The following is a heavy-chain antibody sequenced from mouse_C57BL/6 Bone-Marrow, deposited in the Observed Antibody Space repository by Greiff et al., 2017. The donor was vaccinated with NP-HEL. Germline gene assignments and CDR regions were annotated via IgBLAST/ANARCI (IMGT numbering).Heavy chain of an antibody. CDR3: ASPSRGADDYDGYYFDD. CDR1: GYAFSSSW. J-gene: IGHJ2*01. Sequence: QVQLQQSGPELVKPGASVKISCKASGYAFSSSWMNWVKQRPGKGLEWIGRIYPGDGDTNYNGKFKGKATLTADKSSSTAYMQLSSLTSEDSAVYFCASPSRGADDYDGYYFDDWGKGTTLTVSS. D-gene: IGHD2-4*01. CDR2: IYPGDGDT. V-gene: IGHV1-82*01.